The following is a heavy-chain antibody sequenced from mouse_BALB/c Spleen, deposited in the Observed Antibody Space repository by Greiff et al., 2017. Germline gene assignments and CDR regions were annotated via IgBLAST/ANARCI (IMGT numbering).Heavy chain of an antibody. CDR2: ISSGSSTI. Sequence: DVMLVESGGGLVQPGGSRKLSCAASGFTFSSFGMHWVRQAPGKGLEWVAYISSGSSTIYCADTVKGRFTISRDNPKNTLFLQMTSLRSEDTAMYYCARDYRYDGAWFAYWGQGTLVTVSA. CDR1: GFTFSSFG. J-gene: IGHJ3*01. V-gene: IGHV5-17*02. CDR3: ARDYRYDGAWFAY. D-gene: IGHD2-14*01.